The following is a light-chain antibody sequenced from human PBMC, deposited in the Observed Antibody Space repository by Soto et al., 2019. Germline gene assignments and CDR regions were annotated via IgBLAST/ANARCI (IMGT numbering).Light chain of an antibody. CDR3: EQSSSSPRT. Sequence: IQITQSPSSLSASVGDSVTITCRQSQSISSYLNWHQLKPGKAPKLVLSAAPGFQSEVPSNFSGSGSGTDFTLTISSLKPADFATYYCEQSSSSPRTFGQETKL. J-gene: IGKJ1*01. CDR2: AAP. V-gene: IGKV1-39*01. CDR1: QSISSY.